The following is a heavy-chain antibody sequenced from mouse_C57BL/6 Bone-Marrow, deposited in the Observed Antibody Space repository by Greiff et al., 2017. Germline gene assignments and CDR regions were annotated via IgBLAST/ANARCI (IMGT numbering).Heavy chain of an antibody. D-gene: IGHD3-2*02. V-gene: IGHV1-64*01. J-gene: IGHJ3*01. CDR3: ARRSSGYWFAY. Sequence: VQLQQPGAELVKPGASVKLSCKASGYTFTSYWMHWVKQRPGQGLEWIGMIHPNSGSTNYNEKFKSKATLTVDKSSSTAYMQLSSLTSEDSAVYYCARRSSGYWFAYGGQGTLVTVSA. CDR1: GYTFTSYW. CDR2: IHPNSGST.